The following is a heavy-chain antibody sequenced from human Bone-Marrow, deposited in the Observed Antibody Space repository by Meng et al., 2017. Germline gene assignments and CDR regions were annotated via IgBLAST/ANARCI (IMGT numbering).Heavy chain of an antibody. CDR1: GFTVSSYW. Sequence: EEQLLESGGGVVQPGGSMRLSCAASGFTVSSYWMHWVRQVPGKGLLWVSCINSDGSKTSYADSMKGRFTISRDNAKNTLYLQMNSLRAEDTAVYYCVRSLDLWGQGTLVTVSS. J-gene: IGHJ4*02. CDR3: VRSLDL. V-gene: IGHV3-74*01. CDR2: INSDGSKT.